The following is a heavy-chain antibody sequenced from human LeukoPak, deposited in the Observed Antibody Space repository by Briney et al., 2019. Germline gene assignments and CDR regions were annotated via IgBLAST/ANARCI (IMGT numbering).Heavy chain of an antibody. Sequence: PSETLSLTCAVYGGSFSGYYWSRIRQPPGKGLEWIGEINHSGSTNYNPSLKSRVTISVDTSKNQFSLKMSSVTAADTAVYYCARARDGHINNWFDPWGQGTLVTVSS. V-gene: IGHV4-34*01. CDR1: GGSFSGYY. D-gene: IGHD5-24*01. CDR3: ARARDGHINNWFDP. J-gene: IGHJ5*02. CDR2: INHSGST.